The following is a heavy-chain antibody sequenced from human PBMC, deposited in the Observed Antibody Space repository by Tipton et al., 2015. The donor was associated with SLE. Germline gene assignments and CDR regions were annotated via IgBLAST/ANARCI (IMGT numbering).Heavy chain of an antibody. J-gene: IGHJ6*03. CDR1: GGSISSYY. Sequence: LRLSCTVSGGSISSYYWSWIRQPPGKGLEWIGYIYYSGSTNYNPSLKSRVTISVDTSKNQFSLKLSSVIAADTAVYYCARGYYYMDVWGKGTTVTVSS. V-gene: IGHV4-59*01. CDR2: IYYSGST. CDR3: ARGYYYMDV.